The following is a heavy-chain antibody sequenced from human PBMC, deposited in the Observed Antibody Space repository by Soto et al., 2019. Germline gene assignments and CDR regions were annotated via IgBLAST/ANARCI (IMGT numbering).Heavy chain of an antibody. CDR1: GFPFSMSA. CDR2: TGLNGRTT. V-gene: IGHV3-23*01. CDR3: ATVHSTSRSFDY. D-gene: IGHD6-6*01. Sequence: VGSLRLSCAASGFPFSMSAMTWVRQAPGKGLEWVSTTGLNGRTTYYADSVKGRFTVSRDNTKNTLDLQMASLRAEDTAVYYCATVHSTSRSFDYWGQGTLVTSPQ. J-gene: IGHJ4*02.